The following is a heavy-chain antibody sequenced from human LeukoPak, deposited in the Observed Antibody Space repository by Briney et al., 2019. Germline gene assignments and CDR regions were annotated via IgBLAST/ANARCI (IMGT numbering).Heavy chain of an antibody. CDR2: ISYDGSNI. CDR3: ARGLSSKWTGSGYGMDV. J-gene: IGHJ6*02. CDR1: GFNFNNYV. Sequence: GRSLRLSCAASGFNFNNYVMHWVRQAPGRGLEWVAVISYDGSNIYYVDSLKGRFTISRDNSKNMLYLQMSSLRPEDTAVYYCARGLSSKWTGSGYGMDVWGQGTTVTVSS. V-gene: IGHV3-30-3*01. D-gene: IGHD3/OR15-3a*01.